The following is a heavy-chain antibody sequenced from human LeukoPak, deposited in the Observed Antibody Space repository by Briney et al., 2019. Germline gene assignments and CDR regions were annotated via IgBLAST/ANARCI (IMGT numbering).Heavy chain of an antibody. J-gene: IGHJ6*02. CDR2: IYHSGST. V-gene: IGHV4-30-2*01. Sequence: SETLSLTCAVSGGSISSGGYSWSWIRQPPGKGLEWIGYIYHSGSTYYNRSLKSRVTISVDRSKNQFSLKLSSLPAADTAVYSCAGAYYTYHYYGMDVWGQGATVTVSS. CDR1: GGSISSGGYS. D-gene: IGHD3-22*01. CDR3: AGAYYTYHYYGMDV.